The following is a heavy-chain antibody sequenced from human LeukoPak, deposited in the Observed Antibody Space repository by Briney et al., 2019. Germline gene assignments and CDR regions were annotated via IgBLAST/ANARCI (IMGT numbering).Heavy chain of an antibody. Sequence: SETLSLTCAVYGGSFSGYCWSWIRQPPGKGLEWIGEINHSGSTNYNPSLKSRVTISVDTSKNQFSLKLSSVTAADTAVYYCARDKSTYNWFDPWGQGTLVTVSS. J-gene: IGHJ5*02. CDR2: INHSGST. CDR3: ARDKSTYNWFDP. CDR1: GGSFSGYC. D-gene: IGHD2/OR15-2a*01. V-gene: IGHV4-34*01.